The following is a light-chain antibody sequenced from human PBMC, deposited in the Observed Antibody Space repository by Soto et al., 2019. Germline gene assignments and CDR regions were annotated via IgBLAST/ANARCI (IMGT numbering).Light chain of an antibody. J-gene: IGKJ1*01. Sequence: DIQMTQSPSSLSASVGDRVTITCQASQDISNYLNWYQQKPGKAPKLLIYDASNLETGVPSRFSGMGSGTDFTFTISSLQPEEIATYYCKNYDNPPPWTFAKGTKVKIK. CDR1: QDISNY. CDR2: DAS. CDR3: KNYDNPPPWT. V-gene: IGKV1-33*01.